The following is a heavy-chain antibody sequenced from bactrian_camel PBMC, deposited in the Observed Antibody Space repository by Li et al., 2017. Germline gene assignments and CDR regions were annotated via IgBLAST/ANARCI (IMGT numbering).Heavy chain of an antibody. CDR1: GLTFSTFW. CDR2: IDSAGGST. V-gene: IGHV3S1*01. J-gene: IGHJ4*01. CDR3: ATYGGD. Sequence: QVQLVESGGGLVQPGGSLRLSCAASGLTFSTFWMFWVRQAPGKGLEWISGIDSAGGSTYYSDSVKGRFTISRDNAKNMVYLQMNNLKSEDTGLYYCATYGGDWGQGTQVTVS. D-gene: IGHD5*01.